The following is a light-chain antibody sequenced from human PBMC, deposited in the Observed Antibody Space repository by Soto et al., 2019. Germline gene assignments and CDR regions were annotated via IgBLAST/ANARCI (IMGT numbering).Light chain of an antibody. Sequence: EIVLTQSPGALSLSPGERATLSCRASQSVSSAYLAWYQHKPGQPPTLLIYAASSRVTGIPDRFSGSGSGTDFTLTISRLEPEDFAVYYCLQYGSTSTWTFGQETKVEIK. J-gene: IGKJ1*01. CDR2: AAS. V-gene: IGKV3-20*01. CDR1: QSVSSAY. CDR3: LQYGSTSTWT.